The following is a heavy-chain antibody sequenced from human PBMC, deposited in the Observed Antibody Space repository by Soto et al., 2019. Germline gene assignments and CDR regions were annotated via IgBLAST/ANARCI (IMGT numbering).Heavy chain of an antibody. CDR3: ARGGGRVATPWFDP. J-gene: IGHJ5*02. D-gene: IGHD5-12*01. CDR1: GFTFSSYD. CDR2: IGTAGDT. Sequence: EVQLVESGGGLVQPGWSLRLSCAASGFTFSSYDMHWVRQAIGKGLEWVSAIGTAGDTYYPGSVKGRFTISRENAKNSLDLQMNSLRAGDTAVYYFARGGGRVATPWFDPWGQGTLVTVSS. V-gene: IGHV3-13*04.